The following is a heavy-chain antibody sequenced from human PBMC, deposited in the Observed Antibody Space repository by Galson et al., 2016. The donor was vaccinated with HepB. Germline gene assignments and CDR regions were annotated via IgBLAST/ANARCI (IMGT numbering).Heavy chain of an antibody. D-gene: IGHD4-17*01. Sequence: SLRLSCAASGFSFSSYGMHWVRQAPGKGLEWVGLISYDGNGKYYGDSVKGRFTISRDNSKKTLILQMNSLRPEDTAVYYCAEDRFYGFSFDYWGQGTLVTVSS. J-gene: IGHJ4*02. CDR1: GFSFSSYG. CDR3: AEDRFYGFSFDY. V-gene: IGHV3-30*18. CDR2: ISYDGNGK.